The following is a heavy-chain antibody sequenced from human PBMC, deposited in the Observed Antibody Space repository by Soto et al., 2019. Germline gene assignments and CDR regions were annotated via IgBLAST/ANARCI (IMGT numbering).Heavy chain of an antibody. CDR2: ISGSGGST. Sequence: PGGSLRLSCAASGFTFSSYAMSWVRQAPGKGLEWVSAISGSGGSTYYADSVKGRFTISRDNSKNTLYLQMNSLRAEDTAVSYCAGPTRTSDYYYYYGMDVWGQGTTVTVSS. J-gene: IGHJ6*02. V-gene: IGHV3-23*01. CDR1: GFTFSSYA. CDR3: AGPTRTSDYYYYYGMDV.